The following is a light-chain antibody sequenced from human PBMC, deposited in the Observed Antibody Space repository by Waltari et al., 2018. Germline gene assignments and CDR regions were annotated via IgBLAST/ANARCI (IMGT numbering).Light chain of an antibody. Sequence: DIQMTQSPSSLSASVGDRVAITCRPSQNISSYLNWYQQKEGKAPKLLIYAASNLQSGVPSRFSGGGSGTDFTLTISSLQPEDFATYYCQQTYTTPRTFGQGTKLEIK. J-gene: IGKJ2*01. CDR1: QNISSY. V-gene: IGKV1-39*01. CDR3: QQTYTTPRT. CDR2: AAS.